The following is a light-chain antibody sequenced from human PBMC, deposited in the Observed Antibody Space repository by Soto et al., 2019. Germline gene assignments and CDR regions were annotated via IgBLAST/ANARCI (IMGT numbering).Light chain of an antibody. V-gene: IGKV3-15*01. Sequence: EIVMTQSPATLSVSPGESATLSCRASQSINRNLAWYQQKPGQAPRLLIYGASTRATGIPARFSGSGSGTEFTLIISSLQSEDFALYSCQQYDNWPLTFGPGTKVDIK. CDR3: QQYDNWPLT. J-gene: IGKJ3*01. CDR2: GAS. CDR1: QSINRN.